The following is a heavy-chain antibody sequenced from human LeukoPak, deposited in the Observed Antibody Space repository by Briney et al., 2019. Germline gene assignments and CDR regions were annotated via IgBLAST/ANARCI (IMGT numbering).Heavy chain of an antibody. Sequence: ASVKVSCKASGYTYSTYGISWVRQAPGQGLEWTGWISAYNGNTNYAQKLQGRVTMTTDTSTSTAYMELRSLRSDDTAVYYCARVAGSGWYSQYYYYYMDVWGKGTTVTVSS. D-gene: IGHD6-19*01. CDR2: ISAYNGNT. V-gene: IGHV1-18*01. J-gene: IGHJ6*03. CDR1: GYTYSTYG. CDR3: ARVAGSGWYSQYYYYYMDV.